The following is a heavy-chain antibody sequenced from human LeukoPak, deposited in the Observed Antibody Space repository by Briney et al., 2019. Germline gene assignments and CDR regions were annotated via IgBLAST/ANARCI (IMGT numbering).Heavy chain of an antibody. J-gene: IGHJ6*02. CDR2: IYYSGST. Sequence: SDTLPLTRTVSNGFPQNYYLSSIRQPPGKGLEWIGYIYYSGSTNYKPSLKSRVTISVDTSMNQFSLKLSSLTAADTAVYYCAREGYYDSSGSDTGGNGMDVWGQGTTVTVSS. CDR1: NGFPQNYY. CDR3: AREGYYDSSGSDTGGNGMDV. D-gene: IGHD3-22*01. V-gene: IGHV4-59*01.